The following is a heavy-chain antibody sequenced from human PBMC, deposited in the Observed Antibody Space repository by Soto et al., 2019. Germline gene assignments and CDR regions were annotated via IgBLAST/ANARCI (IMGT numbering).Heavy chain of an antibody. J-gene: IGHJ4*02. Sequence: GGSLRLSCAASGFTFSNYGMHWVRQAPGKGLEWVAVISYDGSNKYYADSVKGRFTISRDNSKNTLYLQMNSLRAEDTAVYYCAKDYGHYYDSSGFLPGGYYFDYWGQGTLVTVSS. CDR1: GFTFSNYG. CDR3: AKDYGHYYDSSGFLPGGYYFDY. V-gene: IGHV3-30*18. D-gene: IGHD3-22*01. CDR2: ISYDGSNK.